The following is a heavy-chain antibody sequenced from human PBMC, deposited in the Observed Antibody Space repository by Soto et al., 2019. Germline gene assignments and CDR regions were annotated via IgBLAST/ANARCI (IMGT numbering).Heavy chain of an antibody. J-gene: IGHJ4*02. CDR1: GGSISSSSYY. V-gene: IGHV4-39*01. CDR3: ARTNPKYSGYDSSHLNGDPC. D-gene: IGHD5-12*01. Sequence: SETLSLTCTVSGGSISSSSYYWGWIRQPPGKGLEWIGSIYYSGSTYYNPSLKSRVTISVDTSKNQFSLKLSSVTAADTAVYYCARTNPKYSGYDSSHLNGDPCWGQGTLVTVSS. CDR2: IYYSGST.